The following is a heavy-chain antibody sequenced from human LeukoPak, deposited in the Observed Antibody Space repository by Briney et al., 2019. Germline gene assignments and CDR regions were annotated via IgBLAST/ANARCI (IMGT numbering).Heavy chain of an antibody. J-gene: IGHJ4*02. CDR1: GFSLNYYD. CDR3: AKDRMGAARDYFDY. V-gene: IGHV3-21*04. D-gene: IGHD1-26*01. Sequence: GGSLRLSCAGSGFSLNYYDMNWVRQAPGKGLEWVSSISPKSDFIYYSDSVRGRFTISRDNAENSLYLQMNSLRAEDTAVYYCAKDRMGAARDYFDYWGQGTLVTVSS. CDR2: ISPKSDFI.